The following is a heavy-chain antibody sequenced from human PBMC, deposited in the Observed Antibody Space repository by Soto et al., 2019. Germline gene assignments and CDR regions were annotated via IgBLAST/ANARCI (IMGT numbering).Heavy chain of an antibody. CDR1: GFSFSTYG. D-gene: IGHD3-16*01. V-gene: IGHV3-33*01. CDR2: VDHDGGLE. CDR3: AGGFGSAVYASHFDS. Sequence: QVQLVESGGGVVQPGTSLRLSCAASGFSFSTYGMHWVRQAPGEGLEYVAGVDHDGGLEYYAESVRGRFTISRDNQKNMLALQVNSLRVDDSAVFYCAGGFGSAVYASHFDSWVQGPPVTVSS. J-gene: IGHJ4*02.